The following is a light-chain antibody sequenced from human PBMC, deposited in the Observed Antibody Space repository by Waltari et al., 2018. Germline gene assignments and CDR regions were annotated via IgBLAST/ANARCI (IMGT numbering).Light chain of an antibody. V-gene: IGKV4-1*01. CDR2: WAS. Sequence: DIVMTQSPDSLAVSLGERATINCRSSQSVLSRSNNKNYLAWYQRKQGQPPKLLIYWASTRESGVPGRFSGSGSGTDFTLTISSLQAEDVAVYYCQHYYSTPLAFGGGTKVEIK. CDR3: QHYYSTPLA. CDR1: QSVLSRSNNKNY. J-gene: IGKJ4*01.